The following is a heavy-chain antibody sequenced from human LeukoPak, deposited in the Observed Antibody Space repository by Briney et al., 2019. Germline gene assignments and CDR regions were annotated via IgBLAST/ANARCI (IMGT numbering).Heavy chain of an antibody. CDR3: AKRLSRGILIDY. D-gene: IGHD3-10*01. CDR2: ISYDGTNK. J-gene: IGHJ4*02. V-gene: IGHV3-30*18. CDR1: GFTFSSYG. Sequence: PGGSLRLSCAASGFTFSSYGMPWVRQAPGKGLEWVAVISYDGTNKYYADSVKGRFTISRDNSKNTLYLQMNSLRAEDTAVYYCAKRLSRGILIDYWGQGTLVTVSS.